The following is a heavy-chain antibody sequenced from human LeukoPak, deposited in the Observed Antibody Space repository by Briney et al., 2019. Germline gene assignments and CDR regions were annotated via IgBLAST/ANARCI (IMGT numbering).Heavy chain of an antibody. CDR3: ARDQYYDFWSGYYAFDY. J-gene: IGHJ4*02. CDR1: GFTFSGYS. CDR2: ISSSSSYI. D-gene: IGHD3-3*01. Sequence: GGSLRLSCAASGFTFSGYSMNWVRQAPGKGLEWVSSISSSSSYIYYADSVKGRFTISRDNAKNSLYLQMNSLRAEDTAVYYCARDQYYDFWSGYYAFDYWGQGTLVTVSS. V-gene: IGHV3-21*01.